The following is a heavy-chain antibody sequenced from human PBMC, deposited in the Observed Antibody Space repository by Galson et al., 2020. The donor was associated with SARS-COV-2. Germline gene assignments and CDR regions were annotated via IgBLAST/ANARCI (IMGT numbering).Heavy chain of an antibody. Sequence: SETLSLTCTVSGGPISSYYYHWRWLRPPPGEALVCIGHIYYTDNHYYNLSLTTRVTMSTDTSRNHFSLKLISVTAADAAVYYCSIQILTGEYSLDYFDFWGQGTLVTVSS. V-gene: IGHV4-39*01. CDR3: SIQILTGEYSLDYFDF. J-gene: IGHJ4*02. CDR2: IYYTDNH. D-gene: IGHD3-9*01. CDR1: GGPISSYYYH.